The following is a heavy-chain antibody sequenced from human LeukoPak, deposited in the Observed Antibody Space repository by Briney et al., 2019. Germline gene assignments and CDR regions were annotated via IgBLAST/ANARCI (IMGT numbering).Heavy chain of an antibody. Sequence: SVKVSCKASGYTFTSYGISWVRQAPGQGLEWMGGIIPIFGTANYAQKFQGRVTITADKSTSTAYMELSSLRSEDTAVYYCARGADIVATGYYYYYMDVWGKGTTVTVSS. J-gene: IGHJ6*03. CDR3: ARGADIVATGYYYYYMDV. V-gene: IGHV1-69*06. CDR1: GYTFTSYG. D-gene: IGHD5-12*01. CDR2: IIPIFGTA.